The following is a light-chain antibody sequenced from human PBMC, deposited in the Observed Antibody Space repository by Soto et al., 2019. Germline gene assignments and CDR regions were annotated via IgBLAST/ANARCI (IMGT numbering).Light chain of an antibody. Sequence: QSALTQPPSASGSPGQSVTISCTGTSSDVGGYNYVSWYQQHPGKAPKLMISEVSKRPSGVPDRFSGSKSGNTASLTVSGLQAEDEADYYCAAWDDSLSGVVFGGGTKVTVL. J-gene: IGLJ2*01. V-gene: IGLV2-8*01. CDR3: AAWDDSLSGVV. CDR1: SSDVGGYNY. CDR2: EVS.